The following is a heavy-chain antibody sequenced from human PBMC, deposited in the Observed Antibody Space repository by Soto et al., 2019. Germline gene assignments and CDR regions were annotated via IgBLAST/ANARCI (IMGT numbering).Heavy chain of an antibody. CDR2: IFYTGSS. CDR3: ARLVRRLGSSYGYSFDQ. CDR1: GGSISGFY. V-gene: IGHV4-59*08. Sequence: QVQLQESGPGLVKPSETLSLTCTVSGGSISGFYWSWIRQPPGKGLEWIGYIFYTGSSNYNPSLQSRVTISIDRAKNQLSLKVISLTAADTAVYYCARLVRRLGSSYGYSFDQWGQGTLVTVSS. D-gene: IGHD5-18*01. J-gene: IGHJ4*02.